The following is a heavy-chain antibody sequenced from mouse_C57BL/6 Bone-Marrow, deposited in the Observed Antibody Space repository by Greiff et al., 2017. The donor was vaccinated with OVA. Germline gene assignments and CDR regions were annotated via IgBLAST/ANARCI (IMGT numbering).Heavy chain of an antibody. CDR2: IDPKSGGT. Sequence: QVQLQQPGAELVKPGASVKLSCKASGYTFTSYWMHWVKQRPGRGLEWIGRIDPKSGGTKYNEKFKSKATLTVDKPSSTAYMQLSSLTSEDSAVYYCARWGPYYYVDYWGQGTTLTVSS. V-gene: IGHV1-72*01. J-gene: IGHJ2*01. CDR3: ARWGPYYYVDY. D-gene: IGHD1-1*01. CDR1: GYTFTSYW.